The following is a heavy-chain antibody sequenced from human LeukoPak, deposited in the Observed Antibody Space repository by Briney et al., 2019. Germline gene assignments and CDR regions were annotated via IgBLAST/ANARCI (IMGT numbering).Heavy chain of an antibody. CDR1: GYTFTGYY. CDR3: ARVEDSSGYETFDY. CDR2: INPNSGGT. D-gene: IGHD3-22*01. V-gene: IGHV1-2*02. Sequence: ASVKVSCKASGYTFTGYYMHWVRQAPGQGLEWMGWINPNSGGTNYAQKFQGRVTMTRDTSISTAYMELSRLRSDDTAVYYCARVEDSSGYETFDYWGQGTLVTVSS. J-gene: IGHJ4*02.